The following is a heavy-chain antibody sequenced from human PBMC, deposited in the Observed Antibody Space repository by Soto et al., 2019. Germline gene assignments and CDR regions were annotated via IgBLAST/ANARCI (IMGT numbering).Heavy chain of an antibody. V-gene: IGHV4-34*01. Sequence: SETLSLTCAVYGGSFSGYYWSWIRQPPGKGLEWIGEINHSGSTNYNPSLKSRVTISVDTSKNQFSLKLSSVTAADTAVYYCARGLDGSGSYYIPFYFDYWGQGTLVTVSS. CDR1: GGSFSGYY. J-gene: IGHJ4*02. CDR2: INHSGST. D-gene: IGHD3-10*01. CDR3: ARGLDGSGSYYIPFYFDY.